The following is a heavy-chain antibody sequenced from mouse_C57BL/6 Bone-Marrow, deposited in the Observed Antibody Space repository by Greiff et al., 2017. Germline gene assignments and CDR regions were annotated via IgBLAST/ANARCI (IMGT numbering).Heavy chain of an antibody. Sequence: QVQLQQSDAELVKPGASVKISCKVSGYTFTDHTIHWMKQRPEQGLEWIGYIYPRDGSTKYNEEFKGKATLTADKSSSTAYMQLNSLTSEDSAVYFCARRSLCDGYYGFFDYWGQGTTLTVSS. CDR1: GYTFTDHT. V-gene: IGHV1-78*01. CDR3: ARRSLCDGYYGFFDY. D-gene: IGHD2-3*01. J-gene: IGHJ2*01. CDR2: IYPRDGST.